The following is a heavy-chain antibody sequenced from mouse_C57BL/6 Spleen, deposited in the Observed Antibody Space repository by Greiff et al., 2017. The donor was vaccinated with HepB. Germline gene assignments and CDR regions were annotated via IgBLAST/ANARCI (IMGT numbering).Heavy chain of an antibody. CDR1: GYAFSSSW. V-gene: IGHV1-82*01. CDR3: ARGAVGPDYFDY. Sequence: VQLQQSGPELVKPGASVKISCKASGYAFSSSWMNWVKQRPGKGLEWIGRIYPGDGDTNYNGKFKGKATLTADKSSSTAYMQLSSLTSEDSAVYFCARGAVGPDYFDYWGQGTTLTVSS. J-gene: IGHJ2*01. D-gene: IGHD1-1*02. CDR2: IYPGDGDT.